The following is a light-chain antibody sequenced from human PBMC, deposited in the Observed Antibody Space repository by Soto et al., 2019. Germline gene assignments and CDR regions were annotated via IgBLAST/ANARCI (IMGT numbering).Light chain of an antibody. CDR2: GTF. CDR1: QDIKTY. Sequence: IQLTQSPSSLSASVGDIVSITCRASQDIKTYLAWYQQKQGKAPKLLISGTFTLQSGVPSRFNGSGSETDFTLTISRLQPEDFATYYCQHLNNYPPFTFGPGTKVDLE. J-gene: IGKJ3*01. CDR3: QHLNNYPPFT. V-gene: IGKV1-9*01.